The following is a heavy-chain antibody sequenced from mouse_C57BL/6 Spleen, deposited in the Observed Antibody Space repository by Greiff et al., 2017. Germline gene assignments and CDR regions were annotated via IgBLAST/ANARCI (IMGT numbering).Heavy chain of an antibody. CDR2: IYPGDGDT. J-gene: IGHJ2*01. CDR3: ARSGGSSSYFDY. V-gene: IGHV1-82*01. D-gene: IGHD1-1*01. Sequence: QVQLQQSGPELVKPGASVKISCKASGYAFSSSWMNWVKQRPGKGLEWIGRIYPGDGDTNYNGKFKGKDTLTADKSSSTAYMQLSSLTSEDSAVYFCARSGGSSSYFDYWGQGTTLTVSS. CDR1: GYAFSSSW.